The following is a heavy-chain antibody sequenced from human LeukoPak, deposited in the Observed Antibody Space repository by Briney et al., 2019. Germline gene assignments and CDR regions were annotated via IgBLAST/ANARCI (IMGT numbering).Heavy chain of an antibody. V-gene: IGHV1-3*04. CDR3: ARAGYCSGGSCYTFDY. J-gene: IGHJ4*02. D-gene: IGHD2-15*01. CDR2: INTDNGNT. CDR1: GYTFTSYT. Sequence: ASVKVSCKASGYTFTSYTMHWVRQAPGQRLEWMGWINTDNGNTKYSQKFQSRVTITRDTSASTAYMELSSLRSEDTAVYYCARAGYCSGGSCYTFDYWGQGTLVTVSS.